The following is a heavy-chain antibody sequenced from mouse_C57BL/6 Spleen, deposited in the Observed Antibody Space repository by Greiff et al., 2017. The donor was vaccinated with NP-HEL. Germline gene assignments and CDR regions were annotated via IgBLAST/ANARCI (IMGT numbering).Heavy chain of an antibody. CDR1: GYSFTSYY. J-gene: IGHJ2*01. D-gene: IGHD2-4*01. V-gene: IGHV1-66*01. CDR2: IYPGSGNT. Sequence: VKLMESGPELVKPGASVKISCKASGYSFTSYYIHWVKQRPGQGLEWIGWIYPGSGNTKYNEKFKGKATLTADTSSSTAYMQLSSLTSEDSAVYYCARSEITTLDYWGQGTTLTVSS. CDR3: ARSEITTLDY.